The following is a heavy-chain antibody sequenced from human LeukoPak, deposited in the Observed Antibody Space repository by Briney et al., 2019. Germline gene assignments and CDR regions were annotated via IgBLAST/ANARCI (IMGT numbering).Heavy chain of an antibody. CDR3: ARRIGSYGPEYFDY. CDR1: GGSISSSSYY. Sequence: PSETLSLTCTVSGGSISSSSYYWGWIRQPPGKGLEWIGSIYYSGSTYYNPSLKSRVTISVDKSKNQFSLKLSSVTAADTAVYYCARRIGSYGPEYFDYWGQGTLVTVSS. J-gene: IGHJ4*02. CDR2: IYYSGST. V-gene: IGHV4-39*07. D-gene: IGHD5-18*01.